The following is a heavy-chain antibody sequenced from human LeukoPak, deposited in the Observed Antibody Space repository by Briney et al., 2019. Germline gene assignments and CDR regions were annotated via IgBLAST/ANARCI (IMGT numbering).Heavy chain of an antibody. CDR1: RYSFIDYW. J-gene: IGHJ5*02. Sequence: KVGESLKISCQGSRYSFIDYWIGWVRQMPGKGLEWMAVIYPGDSRTRYNPSFQGQVTISADKSINTAYLEWNSLKASDTALYYCACRMFASNWFQPWGQGTLVTVSS. CDR2: IYPGDSRT. CDR3: ACRMFASNWFQP. V-gene: IGHV5-51*01. D-gene: IGHD3-10*02.